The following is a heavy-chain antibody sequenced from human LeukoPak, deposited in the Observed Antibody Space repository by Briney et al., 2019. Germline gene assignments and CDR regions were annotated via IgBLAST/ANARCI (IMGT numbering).Heavy chain of an antibody. CDR1: GGSISSYY. CDR3: ATGTDDYYYYGMDV. D-gene: IGHD1-14*01. CDR2: IYYSGST. Sequence: SETLSLTCTVSGGSISSYYWSWIRQPPGKGLEWIGYIYYSGSTNYNPSLKSRVTISVDTSKNQFSLKLSSVTAADTAVYYCATGTDDYYYYGMDVWGQGTTVTVSS. J-gene: IGHJ6*02. V-gene: IGHV4-59*01.